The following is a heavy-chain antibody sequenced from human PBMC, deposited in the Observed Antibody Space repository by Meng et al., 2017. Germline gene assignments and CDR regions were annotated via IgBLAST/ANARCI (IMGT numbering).Heavy chain of an antibody. J-gene: IGHJ4*02. CDR2: IIPILGIA. Sequence: QVQLVQSGAEGKKPGSSVKVSCKASGGTFSSYTISWVRQAPGQGLEWMGRIIPILGIANYAQKFQGRVTITADKSTSTAYMELSSLRSEDTAVYYCATLQMTTVTTEVGDDYWGQGTLVTVSS. CDR1: GGTFSSYT. V-gene: IGHV1-69*02. CDR3: ATLQMTTVTTEVGDDY. D-gene: IGHD4-17*01.